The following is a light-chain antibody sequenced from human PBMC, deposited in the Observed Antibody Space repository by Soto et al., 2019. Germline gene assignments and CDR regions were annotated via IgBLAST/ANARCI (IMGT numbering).Light chain of an antibody. CDR2: DAS. V-gene: IGKV3-11*01. CDR1: QSVSSY. CDR3: RRSGETWT. Sequence: EIVLTQSPATLSLSPGERATLSCRASQSVSSYLAWYQQQPGQAPRLLIYDASNRATGIPARFSGSGSGTDFTLTLCSLGPEDFAVYYCRRSGETWTFGRGTKVEIK. J-gene: IGKJ1*01.